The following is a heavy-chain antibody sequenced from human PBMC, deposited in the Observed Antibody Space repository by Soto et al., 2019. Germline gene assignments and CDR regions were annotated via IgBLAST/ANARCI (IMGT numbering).Heavy chain of an antibody. V-gene: IGHV5-10-1*01. CDR2: IDPSDSYT. D-gene: IGHD3-22*01. J-gene: IGHJ4*02. Sequence: PGESLKISCKGSGYSFTSYWISWVRQMPGKGLEWMGRIDPSDSYTNYSPSFQGHVTISADKSISTAYLRWSSLKASDTAMYYCARHLAYYYDSSGYYFDWGQGTLVTVSS. CDR1: GYSFTSYW. CDR3: ARHLAYYYDSSGYYFD.